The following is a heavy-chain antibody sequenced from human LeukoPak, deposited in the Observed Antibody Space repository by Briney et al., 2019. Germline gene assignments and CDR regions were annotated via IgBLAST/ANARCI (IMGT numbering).Heavy chain of an antibody. CDR2: IYYSGST. CDR3: ARSDLGSSTHAFDI. CDR1: GGSLSSGGYY. Sequence: SETLSLPCTVSGGSLSSGGYYWSWIRQHPGKGLVWIGYIYYSGSTYYNPSLKSRVTISVDTSKNQSSLKLSSVTAADTAVYYCARSDLGSSTHAFDIWGQGTMVTVSS. J-gene: IGHJ3*02. D-gene: IGHD6-6*01. V-gene: IGHV4-31*03.